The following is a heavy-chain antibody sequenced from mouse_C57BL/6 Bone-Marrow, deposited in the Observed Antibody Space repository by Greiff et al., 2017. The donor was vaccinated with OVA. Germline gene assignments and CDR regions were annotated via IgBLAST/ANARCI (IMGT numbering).Heavy chain of an antibody. CDR2: IVPANGNT. CDR1: GFNIKNTY. J-gene: IGHJ4*01. V-gene: IGHV14-3*01. CDR3: SYRGDY. Sequence: VQLQQSVAELVRPGASVKFSCTASGFNIKNTYMHWVKQRPEQGLEWIGRIVPANGNTKYASKFQGKATITADPSSNTAYLQLSSLRAEDTAIYCCSYRGDYWGQGTSVTVSS.